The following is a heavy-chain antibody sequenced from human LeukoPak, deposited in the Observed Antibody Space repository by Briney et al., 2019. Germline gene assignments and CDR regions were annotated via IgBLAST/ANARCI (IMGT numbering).Heavy chain of an antibody. CDR2: TYYRSKWYN. V-gene: IGHV6-1*01. CDR3: ARDITAVAGKYFDY. D-gene: IGHD6-19*01. J-gene: IGHJ4*02. CDR1: GDSVTSNTAA. Sequence: SQTLSLTCVISGDSVTSNTAAWNWIRQSPSRGLEWLGRTYYRSKWYNDYAVSVKSRITINPDTSKNQFSLQLNSVTPEDTAVYYCARDITAVAGKYFDYWGQGTLVTVSS.